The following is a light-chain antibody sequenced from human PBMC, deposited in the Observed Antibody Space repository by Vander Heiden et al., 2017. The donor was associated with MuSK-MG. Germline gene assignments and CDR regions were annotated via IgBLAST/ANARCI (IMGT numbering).Light chain of an antibody. CDR3: QQDGSSSFT. J-gene: IGKJ2*01. CDR2: GAS. CDR1: QSVSSSY. Sequence: EIVLTQSPGTLSLSPGERATLSCRASQSVSSSYLAWYQQKPGQAPRLIIYGASSRDTGSPDFTLTISRLEPEDFAVYYCQQDGSSSFTFGQGTKLXIK. V-gene: IGKV3-20*01.